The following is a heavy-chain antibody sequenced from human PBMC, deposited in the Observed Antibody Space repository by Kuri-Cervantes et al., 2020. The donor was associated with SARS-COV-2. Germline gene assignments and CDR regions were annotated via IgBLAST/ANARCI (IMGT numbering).Heavy chain of an antibody. J-gene: IGHJ2*01. D-gene: IGHD5-24*01. CDR1: GGSISSGDYY. CDR3: ARDRRDGYNKGYWYFDL. V-gene: IGHV4-30-4*01. Sequence: SETLSLTCTVSGGSISSGDYYWSWIRQPPGKGLEWIGYVYYSGSTYYNPSLKSRLTISLDTSKNQFSLKLSSLNAADTAVYYCARDRRDGYNKGYWYFDLWGRGTLVTVSS. CDR2: VYYSGST.